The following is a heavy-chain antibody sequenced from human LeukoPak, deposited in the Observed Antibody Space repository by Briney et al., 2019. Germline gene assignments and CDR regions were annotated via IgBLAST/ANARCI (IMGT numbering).Heavy chain of an antibody. CDR2: IYYSGST. Sequence: PSATLPLTCTVAGGSISSYYWSWIRQPPGKGLEWIGYIYYSGSTNYNPSLKSRVTISVDTSKNQFSLKLSSVTAADTAVYYCASLRRWHYYYYYMDVGGKGTTVTVSS. V-gene: IGHV4-59*01. CDR3: ASLRRWHYYYYYMDV. J-gene: IGHJ6*03. CDR1: GGSISSYY. D-gene: IGHD5-24*01.